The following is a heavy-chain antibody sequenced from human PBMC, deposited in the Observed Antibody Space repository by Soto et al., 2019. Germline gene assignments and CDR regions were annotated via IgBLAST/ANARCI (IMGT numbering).Heavy chain of an antibody. J-gene: IGHJ4*02. D-gene: IGHD6-13*01. CDR1: GYTFTSYY. CDR2: INPSGGST. Sequence: GASVKVSCKASGYTFTSYYMHWVRQAPGQGLEWMGIINPSGGSTSYAQKFQGRVTMTRDTSTSTVYMELSSLRSEDTAVYYCARDPIAAAGTNYFDYWGQGTLVTVS. CDR3: ARDPIAAAGTNYFDY. V-gene: IGHV1-46*01.